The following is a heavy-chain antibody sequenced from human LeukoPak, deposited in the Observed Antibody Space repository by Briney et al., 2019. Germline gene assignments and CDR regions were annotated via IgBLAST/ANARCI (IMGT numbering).Heavy chain of an antibody. Sequence: GGSLRLSCAASGFTFSSYAMSWVRQAPGKGLEWVSAISGSGGSTYYADSVKGRFTISRDNSKNTLYLQMNSLRAEDTAVYYCAKDPPRIAAAANYFDCWGQGTLVTVSS. CDR2: ISGSGGST. V-gene: IGHV3-23*01. CDR3: AKDPPRIAAAANYFDC. J-gene: IGHJ4*02. CDR1: GFTFSSYA. D-gene: IGHD6-13*01.